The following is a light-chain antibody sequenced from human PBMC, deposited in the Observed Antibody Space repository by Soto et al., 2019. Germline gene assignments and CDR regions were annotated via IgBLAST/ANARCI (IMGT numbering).Light chain of an antibody. CDR1: QSVGSA. Sequence: EIVMTQSPATLSVSPGETATLSCRASQSVGSAVAWYQHKPSQAPRLLIVGASIRAPGVPGRFSGGGSGTEFTFTISSLPSEDFAVYYCQQYRNWPPLTFGGGTSVEIK. J-gene: IGKJ4*01. CDR3: QQYRNWPPLT. CDR2: GAS. V-gene: IGKV3-15*01.